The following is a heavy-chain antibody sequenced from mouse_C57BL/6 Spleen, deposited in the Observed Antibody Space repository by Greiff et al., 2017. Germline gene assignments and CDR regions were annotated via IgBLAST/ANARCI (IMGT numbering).Heavy chain of an antibody. D-gene: IGHD3-2*02. CDR1: GYAFSSYW. Sequence: VKLQQSGAELVKPGASVKISCKASGYAFSSYWMNWVKQRPGKGLEWIGQIYPGDGDTNYNGKFKGKATLTADKSSSTAYMQLSSLTSEDSAVYFCARGSSAYAMDYWGQGTSVTVSS. J-gene: IGHJ4*01. CDR2: IYPGDGDT. CDR3: ARGSSAYAMDY. V-gene: IGHV1-80*01.